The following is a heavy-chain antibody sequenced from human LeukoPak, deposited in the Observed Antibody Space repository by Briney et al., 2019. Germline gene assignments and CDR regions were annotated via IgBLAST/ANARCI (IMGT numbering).Heavy chain of an antibody. CDR2: IYYSGST. V-gene: IGHV4-61*05. Sequence: SETLSLTCTVSGGSISSSSYYWGWIRQPPGKGLEWIGYIYYSGSTNYNPSLKSRVAISVDTSKNQFSLKLSSVTAADTAVYYCASSPANYLGYCSSTSCYSFDYWGQGTLVTVSS. CDR1: GGSISSSSYY. J-gene: IGHJ4*02. CDR3: ASSPANYLGYCSSTSCYSFDY. D-gene: IGHD2-2*01.